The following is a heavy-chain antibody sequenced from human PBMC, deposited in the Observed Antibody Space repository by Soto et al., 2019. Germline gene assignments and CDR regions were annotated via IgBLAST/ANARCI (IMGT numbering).Heavy chain of an antibody. CDR3: ARGGYDSSGYYAFDI. Sequence: GGSLRLSCAASGFTVSSNYMSWVRQAPGKGLEWASVIYSGGSTYYADSVKGRFTISRHNSKNTLYLQMNSLRAEDTAVYYCARGGYDSSGYYAFDIWGQGTMVTVSS. CDR2: IYSGGST. J-gene: IGHJ3*02. D-gene: IGHD3-22*01. V-gene: IGHV3-53*04. CDR1: GFTVSSNY.